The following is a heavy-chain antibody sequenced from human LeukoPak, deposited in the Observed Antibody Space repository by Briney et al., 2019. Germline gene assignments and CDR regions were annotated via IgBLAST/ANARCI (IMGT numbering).Heavy chain of an antibody. CDR1: GYTFTSYY. CDR3: AGGSSSWYTDYYYYGMDV. CDR2: INPSGGST. D-gene: IGHD6-13*01. V-gene: IGHV1-46*01. J-gene: IGHJ6*02. Sequence: ASVKVSCKASGYTFTSYYMHWVRQAPGQGLEWMGIINPSGGSTSYAQKFQGRVTMTRDTSTSTVYMELSSLRSEDTAVYYCAGGSSSWYTDYYYYGMDVWGQGTTVTVSS.